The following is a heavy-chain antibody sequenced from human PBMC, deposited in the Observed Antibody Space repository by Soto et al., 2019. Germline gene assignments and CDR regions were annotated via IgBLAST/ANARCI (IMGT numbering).Heavy chain of an antibody. V-gene: IGHV1-18*01. CDR2: FYPYTGNT. CDR3: ARELNGEAGGGY. D-gene: IGHD2-8*01. J-gene: IGHJ4*02. Sequence: QVQLVQSGAEVRKPGASVKVSCKASGYTFTNYGIFWVRQAPGQGLEWMGCFYPYTGNTHYAQKLEGRVTFNTDTSTSTAYMDLRSLTSDDTAIYYCARELNGEAGGGYWGQGTLVTVSS. CDR1: GYTFTNYG.